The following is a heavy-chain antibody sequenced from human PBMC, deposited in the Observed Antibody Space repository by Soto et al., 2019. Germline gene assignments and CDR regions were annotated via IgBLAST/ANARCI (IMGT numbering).Heavy chain of an antibody. V-gene: IGHV5-51*01. D-gene: IGHD6-13*01. Sequence: PGESLRIWWKGAGCMFSNYWSAWVRQMTGRGPEWMGIIYPDDSDTRYTPSFQGQVTISADKSISTAYLQWNSLKASDTATYYCARKGGTWSPVVYGMDVWGQGTTVTVSS. CDR1: GCMFSNYW. CDR3: ARKGGTWSPVVYGMDV. CDR2: IYPDDSDT. J-gene: IGHJ6*02.